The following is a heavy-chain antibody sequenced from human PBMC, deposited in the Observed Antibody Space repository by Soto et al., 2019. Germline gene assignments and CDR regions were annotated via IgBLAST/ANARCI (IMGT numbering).Heavy chain of an antibody. CDR1: GFTFNSYA. D-gene: IGHD3-16*01. Sequence: LRLSCAASGFTFNSYAMSWVRQAPGEGLEWVSAISGSGGSTYYADFVKGRFTISRDNSKDTLFLQMNSLRADDTAVYYCAKNELYYYDGYHYWGQGTLVTVSS. CDR2: ISGSGGST. CDR3: AKNELYYYDGYHY. V-gene: IGHV3-23*01. J-gene: IGHJ4*02.